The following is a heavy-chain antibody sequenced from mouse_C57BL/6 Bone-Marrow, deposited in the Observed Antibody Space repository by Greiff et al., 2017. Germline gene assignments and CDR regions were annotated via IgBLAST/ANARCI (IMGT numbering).Heavy chain of an antibody. Sequence: QVQLQQPGAELVRPGSSVKLSCKASGYTFTSYWMHWVKQRPIQGLEWIGNIDPSDSETHYNQKFKDKATLTVDKSSSTAYMQLSSLTSDDSAVYYCARSGYYSNYNYWYFDVWGTGTTVTVSS. CDR3: ARSGYYSNYNYWYFDV. CDR1: GYTFTSYW. D-gene: IGHD2-5*01. V-gene: IGHV1-52*01. CDR2: IDPSDSET. J-gene: IGHJ1*03.